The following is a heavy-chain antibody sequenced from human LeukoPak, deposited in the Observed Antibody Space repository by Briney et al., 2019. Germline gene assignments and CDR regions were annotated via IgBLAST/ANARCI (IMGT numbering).Heavy chain of an antibody. Sequence: SETLSLTCTVSGYSISSGYYWGWIRQPPGKGLEWIGSIYNSGSTYYNPSLKSRVTISVDTSKNQVSLKLRSVTAADTAVYYCARTTEGYAGGPGYSYYYYMDVWGKGTTVTFSS. CDR1: GYSISSGYY. V-gene: IGHV4-38-2*02. D-gene: IGHD5-12*01. J-gene: IGHJ6*03. CDR3: ARTTEGYAGGPGYSYYYYMDV. CDR2: IYNSGST.